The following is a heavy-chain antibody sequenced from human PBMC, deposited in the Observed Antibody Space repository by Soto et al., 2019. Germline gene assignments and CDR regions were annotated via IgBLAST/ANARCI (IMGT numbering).Heavy chain of an antibody. CDR2: ISGSGRST. Sequence: EVKLLESGGGLVQPGGSLRLSCEASGFTFSSCAMSWVRQAPGKGLEWVSGISGSGRSTYYADSVTGRFTISRDNSKNTLHLQMRSLRAEDAALYYCARAGVTPHFFDYWGQGTLVTVSS. D-gene: IGHD3-3*02. V-gene: IGHV3-23*01. CDR1: GFTFSSCA. J-gene: IGHJ4*02. CDR3: ARAGVTPHFFDY.